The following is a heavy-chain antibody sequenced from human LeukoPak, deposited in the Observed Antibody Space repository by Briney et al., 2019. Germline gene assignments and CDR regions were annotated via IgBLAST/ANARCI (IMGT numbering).Heavy chain of an antibody. Sequence: GGSLRLSCAASGFTFSSYAMSWVRQAPGKGLEWVSAISGSGGSTYYADSVKGRFTISRDNSKNTLYLQMNSLRAEDTAVYYCARDRGRGGDYYGMDVWGQGTTVTVSS. CDR3: ARDRGRGGDYYGMDV. J-gene: IGHJ6*02. V-gene: IGHV3-23*01. CDR1: GFTFSSYA. CDR2: ISGSGGST. D-gene: IGHD3-10*01.